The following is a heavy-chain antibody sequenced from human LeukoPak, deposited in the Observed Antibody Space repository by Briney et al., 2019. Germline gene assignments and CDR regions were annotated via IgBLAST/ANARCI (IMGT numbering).Heavy chain of an antibody. V-gene: IGHV4-39*07. J-gene: IGHJ4*02. Sequence: SETLSLTCTVSGDSISSRSSYWGWFRQPPGKGLEWIGSLSYSGSTYYNPSLKSRVTISVDTSNNQFSLKLSSVTAADTAVYYCARSPLRGSSSNFDYWGQGTLVTVSS. CDR3: ARSPLRGSSSNFDY. D-gene: IGHD6-13*01. CDR1: GDSISSRSSY. CDR2: LSYSGST.